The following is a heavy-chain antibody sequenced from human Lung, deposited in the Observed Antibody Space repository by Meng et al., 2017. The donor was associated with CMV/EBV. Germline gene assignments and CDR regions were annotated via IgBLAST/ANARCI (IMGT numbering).Heavy chain of an antibody. CDR1: GFTFSDAW. CDR2: VKSETDGGTR. V-gene: IGHV3-15*01. CDR3: TTDWR. J-gene: IGHJ4*02. Sequence: GXLKISCAASGFTFSDAWMSWVRQAPGKGLEWVGRVKSETDGGTRDYAAPVKDRFTISRDDSKNTLYLQMTNLKAEDAAIYYCTTDWRWGQGALVTVSS.